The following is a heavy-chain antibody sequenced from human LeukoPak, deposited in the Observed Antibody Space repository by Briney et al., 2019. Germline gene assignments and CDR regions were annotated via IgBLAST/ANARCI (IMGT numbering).Heavy chain of an antibody. CDR1: GGTFISYA. J-gene: IGHJ4*02. D-gene: IGHD2-2*01. CDR3: ASRYCSSTSCYAGGDY. V-gene: IGHV1-69*13. Sequence: ASVKVSCKASGGTFISYAISWVRQAPGQGLEWMGGIIPIFGTADYAQKFQGRVTITADESTSTAYMELSSLRSEDTAVYYCASRYCSSTSCYAGGDYWGQGTLVTVSS. CDR2: IIPIFGTA.